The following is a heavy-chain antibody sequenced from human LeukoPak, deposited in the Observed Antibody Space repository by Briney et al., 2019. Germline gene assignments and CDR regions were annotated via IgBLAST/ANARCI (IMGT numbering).Heavy chain of an antibody. CDR3: ARELWANDAFDI. CDR1: GGSISSYY. D-gene: IGHD3-10*01. J-gene: IGHJ3*02. Sequence: PSETLSLTCTVSGGSISSYYWSWIRQPPGKGLEWIGYIYYSGSTNHNPSLKSRVTISVDTSKNQSSLKLSSVTAADTAVYYCARELWANDAFDIWGQGTMVTVSS. V-gene: IGHV4-59*01. CDR2: IYYSGST.